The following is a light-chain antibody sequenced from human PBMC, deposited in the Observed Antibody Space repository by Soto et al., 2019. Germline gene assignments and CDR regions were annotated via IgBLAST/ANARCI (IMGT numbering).Light chain of an antibody. V-gene: IGKV3-11*01. Sequence: IVLTQSLATLSLSTGERATLSCMASQSVSSYLACYQQKPGQAPRLLIYDASNRATGIPARFSGSGSGTDFTLTISSLEPEDFAVYYCQQRSNWPPRITFGQGTRLEIK. CDR1: QSVSSY. J-gene: IGKJ5*01. CDR3: QQRSNWPPRIT. CDR2: DAS.